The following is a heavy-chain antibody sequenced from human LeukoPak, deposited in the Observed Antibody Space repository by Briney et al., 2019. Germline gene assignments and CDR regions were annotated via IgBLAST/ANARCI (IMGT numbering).Heavy chain of an antibody. D-gene: IGHD3-22*01. CDR1: GYTFTSYG. V-gene: IGHV1-18*01. J-gene: IGHJ6*03. Sequence: ASVKVSCKASGYTFTSYGISWVRQAPGQGLEWMGWISAYNGNTNYAQKLQGRVTMTTDTSTSTAYMELRSLRSDDTAVYYCARNSITMIEYYMDVWGKGTTVTVSS. CDR2: ISAYNGNT. CDR3: ARNSITMIEYYMDV.